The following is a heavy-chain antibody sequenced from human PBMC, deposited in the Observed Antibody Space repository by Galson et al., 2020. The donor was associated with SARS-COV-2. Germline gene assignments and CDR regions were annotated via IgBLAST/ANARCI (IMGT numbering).Heavy chain of an antibody. CDR1: GGSISSGSYY. D-gene: IGHD3-16*02. Sequence: SETLSLTCTVSGGSISSGSYYWSWIRQPAGKGLEWIGRIYTSGSTNYNPSLKSRVTISVDTSKNQFSLKLSSVTAADTAVYYCARDYGVWGSYRYGIFDYWGQGTLVTVSS. CDR3: ARDYGVWGSYRYGIFDY. CDR2: IYTSGST. J-gene: IGHJ4*02. V-gene: IGHV4-61*02.